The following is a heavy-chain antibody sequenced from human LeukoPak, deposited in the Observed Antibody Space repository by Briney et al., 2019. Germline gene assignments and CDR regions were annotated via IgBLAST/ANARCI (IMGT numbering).Heavy chain of an antibody. CDR3: AKHIYGGVSIQQ. Sequence: GRSLRPSWSASAFTFSDAWIGSVRQSPGKGREWEGRIRSKTDGGTTEYAVSVQGRLTISRDDSKNTLYLQTSNLKTEDRAVYYCAKHIYGGVSIQQWGEGTLVTVSS. CDR2: IRSKTDGGTT. D-gene: IGHD3-16*01. CDR1: AFTFSDAW. J-gene: IGHJ1*01. V-gene: IGHV3-15*01.